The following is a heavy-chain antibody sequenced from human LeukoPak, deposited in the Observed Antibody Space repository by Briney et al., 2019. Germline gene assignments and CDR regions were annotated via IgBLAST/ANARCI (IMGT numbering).Heavy chain of an antibody. CDR2: ISSSGSTI. Sequence: GGSLRLSCAASGFTFSSYEMNWVRQAPGKGLEWVSYISSSGSTIDYADSVKGRFTISRDNAKNSLYLQMNSLRAEDTAVYYCARIDSGSYGTLDYWGQGTLVTVSS. CDR1: GFTFSSYE. J-gene: IGHJ4*02. D-gene: IGHD1-26*01. V-gene: IGHV3-48*03. CDR3: ARIDSGSYGTLDY.